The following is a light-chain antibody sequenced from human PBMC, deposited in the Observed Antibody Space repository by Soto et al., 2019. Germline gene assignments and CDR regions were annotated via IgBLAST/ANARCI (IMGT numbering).Light chain of an antibody. CDR2: GAS. Sequence: EIVMTQSPATLSVSPGERATLSCRASQSVGSNLAWYQQKPGQAPRLLIYGASTRATGIPARFSGSGSGTECTLTISSLQSEEFAIYFCQQYNYWPPDRTFGQGTKVEIK. V-gene: IGKV3-15*01. CDR3: QQYNYWPPDRT. CDR1: QSVGSN. J-gene: IGKJ1*01.